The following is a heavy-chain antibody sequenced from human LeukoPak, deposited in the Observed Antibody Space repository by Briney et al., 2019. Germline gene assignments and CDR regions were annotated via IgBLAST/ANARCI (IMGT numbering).Heavy chain of an antibody. CDR1: GGSISSGGYY. CDR2: IYHSGST. V-gene: IGHV4-30-2*01. D-gene: IGHD6-13*01. J-gene: IGHJ4*02. CDR3: AILGVAAGFDY. Sequence: PSETLSLTCTVSGGSISSGGYYWSWIRQPPGKGLEWIGYIYHSGSTYYNPSLKSRVTVSVDRSKNQFSLKLSSVTAADTAVYYCAILGVAAGFDYWGQGTLVTVSS.